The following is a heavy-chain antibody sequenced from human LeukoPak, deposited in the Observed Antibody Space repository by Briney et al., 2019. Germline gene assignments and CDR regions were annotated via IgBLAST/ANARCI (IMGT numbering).Heavy chain of an antibody. V-gene: IGHV3-21*01. CDR3: ARDFNPSSSSVGPRY. CDR1: GFTFSSYS. J-gene: IGHJ4*02. Sequence: PGGSLRLSCAASGFTFSSYSMNWVRQAPGKGLEWVSSITSSSSYIYYADSVKGRFTISRDNAKNSLYLQMNSLRAEDTAVYYCARDFNPSSSSVGPRYWGQGTLVTVSS. D-gene: IGHD6-6*01. CDR2: ITSSSSYI.